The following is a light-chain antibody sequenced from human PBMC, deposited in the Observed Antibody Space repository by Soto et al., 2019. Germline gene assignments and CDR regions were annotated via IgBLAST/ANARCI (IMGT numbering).Light chain of an antibody. CDR2: GAS. J-gene: IGKJ5*01. Sequence: EIVMTQSPATLSVSPGERATLSCRASQSVSSNLAWYQQRPGQGPRLLIYGASTRATGIPARFSGSGPGTDFTLTISSLEPEDFAVYYCQQRSNFTFGQGTRLEIK. V-gene: IGKV3D-11*02. CDR1: QSVSSN. CDR3: QQRSNFT.